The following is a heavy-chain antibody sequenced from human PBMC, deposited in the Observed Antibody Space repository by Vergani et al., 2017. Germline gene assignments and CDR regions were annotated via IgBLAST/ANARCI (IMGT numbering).Heavy chain of an antibody. J-gene: IGHJ5*02. Sequence: QVQLVQSGAEVKKPGSSVKVSCKASGGPFKNSAFSWVRQVPGQGLEWMGRITPFNGNTNYAQKFQDRVTITRDRSMSTAYMELSSLRSEDTAMYYCALAESSTSCINSVCITPETGSWFDPWGQGTLVTVSS. CDR3: ALAESSTSCINSVCITPETGSWFDP. D-gene: IGHD2-2*01. CDR1: GGPFKNSA. CDR2: ITPFNGNT. V-gene: IGHV1-45*02.